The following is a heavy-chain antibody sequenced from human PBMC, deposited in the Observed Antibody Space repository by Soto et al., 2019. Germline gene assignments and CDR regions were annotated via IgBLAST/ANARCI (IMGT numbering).Heavy chain of an antibody. CDR3: ASSVITAPSEY. D-gene: IGHD3-22*01. Sequence: GASVKVSCKASGGTFSSYAISWVRQAPGQGLEWMGGIIPVFATANYAQKFQGRVTITADKSTSTAYMELSSLRSEDTAVYYCASSVITAPSEYWGQGTLVTVSS. V-gene: IGHV1-69*06. CDR1: GGTFSSYA. CDR2: IIPVFATA. J-gene: IGHJ4*02.